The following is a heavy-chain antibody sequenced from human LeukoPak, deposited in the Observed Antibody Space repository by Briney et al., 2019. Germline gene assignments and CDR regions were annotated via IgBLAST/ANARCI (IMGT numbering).Heavy chain of an antibody. CDR3: ARDRPHYFDASG. J-gene: IGHJ4*02. CDR2: FSSTGNYI. D-gene: IGHD3-9*01. Sequence: GALLLPCATSGLLLHTSNLNLVRQAPGPGVEVGAAFSSTGNYIYYLDPLKGRFNISRDNTKNSLYLEMNSLRAEDSAVYYCARDRPHYFDASGGGRGTLVTVSS. V-gene: IGHV3-21*01. CDR1: GLLLHTSN.